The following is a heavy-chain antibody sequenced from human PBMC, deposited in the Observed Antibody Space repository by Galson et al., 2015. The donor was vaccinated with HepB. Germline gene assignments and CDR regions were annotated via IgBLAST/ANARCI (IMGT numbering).Heavy chain of an antibody. CDR1: GYTFTSYA. J-gene: IGHJ6*02. V-gene: IGHV1-3*01. Sequence: SVKVSCKASGYTFTSYAMHWVRQAPGQRLEWKGRINAGNGKTKYSQNFKGRVTIIRDTSASTAYMELSSLRSEDTAVYDCARDRASMAYFYGLDVWGQGTTVTVSS. D-gene: IGHD2/OR15-2a*01. CDR3: ARDRASMAYFYGLDV. CDR2: INAGNGKT.